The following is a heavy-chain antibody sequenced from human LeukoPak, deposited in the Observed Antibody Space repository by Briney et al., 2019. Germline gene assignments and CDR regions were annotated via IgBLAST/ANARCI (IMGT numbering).Heavy chain of an antibody. Sequence: GGSLRLSCAASGFTFSSYSMNWVRQAPGEGLEWVSSISSSSSYIYYADSVKGRFTISRDNAKNSLYLQMNSLRAEDTAVYYCASGPVVVPAVADYWGQGTLVTVSS. J-gene: IGHJ4*02. CDR2: ISSSSSYI. CDR1: GFTFSSYS. V-gene: IGHV3-21*01. CDR3: ASGPVVVPAVADY. D-gene: IGHD2-2*01.